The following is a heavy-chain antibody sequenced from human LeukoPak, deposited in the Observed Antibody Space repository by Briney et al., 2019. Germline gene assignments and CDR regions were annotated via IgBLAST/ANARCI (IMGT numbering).Heavy chain of an antibody. CDR1: GGSFSGYY. J-gene: IGHJ6*02. CDR2: INHSGRT. CDR3: ARGGIAVAGTGMYYYYGMDV. D-gene: IGHD6-19*01. V-gene: IGHV4-34*01. Sequence: SETLSLTCEVYGGSFSGYYWSWIRQPPGKGLEWIGEINHSGRTNYNPSLKSRVTLSVDTSKNQFSLKLSSVTAADTAVYYCARGGIAVAGTGMYYYYGMDVWGQGTTVTVSS.